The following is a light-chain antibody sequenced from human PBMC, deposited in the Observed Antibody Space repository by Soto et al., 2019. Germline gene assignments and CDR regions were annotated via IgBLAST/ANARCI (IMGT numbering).Light chain of an antibody. V-gene: IGKV1D-12*01. CDR3: QEANTLPIT. CDR1: QDISPW. CDR2: AAS. Sequence: DIRMTQSPSSVSASVGDRVTITCRASQDISPWLGWYQQKPGKAPRLLIYAASNLQTGVPSRFSGSGSGTDFTLTISSLQPEDFATYYCQEANTLPITFGQGTRLEIK. J-gene: IGKJ5*01.